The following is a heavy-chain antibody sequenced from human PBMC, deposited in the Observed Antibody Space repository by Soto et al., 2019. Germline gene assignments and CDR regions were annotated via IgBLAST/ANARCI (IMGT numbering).Heavy chain of an antibody. CDR2: INNNGDRT. CDR1: GFTFTTYI. CDR3: AKINYYGSGGAI. Sequence: EVQLLESGGGLVQPGGSLRLSCEASGFTFTTYIMSWVRQAPGKGLEWVSSINNNGDRTYYADSVKGRFTISRDNSKNTRYLQLNSLRAEDTALYFCAKINYYGSGGAIWGQGALVVVSS. V-gene: IGHV3-23*01. D-gene: IGHD3-10*01. J-gene: IGHJ4*02.